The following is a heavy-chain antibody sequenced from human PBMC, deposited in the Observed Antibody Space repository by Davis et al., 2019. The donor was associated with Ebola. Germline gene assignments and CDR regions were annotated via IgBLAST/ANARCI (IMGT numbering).Heavy chain of an antibody. CDR3: ARSTWMGATPLDY. V-gene: IGHV3-30-3*01. J-gene: IGHJ4*02. Sequence: PGGSLRLSCVASGFNFRTYAIHWVRQAPGKGLKWVAVISHDGTNNYYADSVKGRFTVSRDNSKNTVYLEMNGLRPEDTSQYYCARSTWMGATPLDYWGQGTLLTVSS. CDR2: ISHDGTNN. D-gene: IGHD1-26*01. CDR1: GFNFRTYA.